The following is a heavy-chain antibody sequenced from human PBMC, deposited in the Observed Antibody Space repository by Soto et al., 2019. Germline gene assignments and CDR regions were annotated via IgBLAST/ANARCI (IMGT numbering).Heavy chain of an antibody. CDR1: GGSISSGGYY. D-gene: IGHD6-19*01. J-gene: IGHJ5*02. Sequence: SETLSLTCTVSGGSISSGGYYWSWIRQHPGKGLEWIGYIYYSGSTYYNPSLKSRVTISVDTSKNQFSLKLSSVTAADTAVYYCARETVMSSGCLDPWGQGTLVTVSS. CDR2: IYYSGST. V-gene: IGHV4-31*03. CDR3: ARETVMSSGCLDP.